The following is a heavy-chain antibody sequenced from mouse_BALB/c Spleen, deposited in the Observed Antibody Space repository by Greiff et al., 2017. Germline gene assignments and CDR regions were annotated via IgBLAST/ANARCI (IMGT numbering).Heavy chain of an antibody. J-gene: IGHJ4*01. V-gene: IGHV5-6-4*01. CDR2: ISSGGSYT. CDR3: TRDGNLLYAMDY. D-gene: IGHD2-1*01. CDR1: GFTFSSYT. Sequence: DVHLVESGGGLVKPGGSLKLSCAASGFTFSSYTMSWVRQTPEKRLEWVATISSGGSYTYYPDSVKGRFTISRDNAKNTLYLQMSSLKSEDTAMYYCTRDGNLLYAMDYWGQGTSVTVSS.